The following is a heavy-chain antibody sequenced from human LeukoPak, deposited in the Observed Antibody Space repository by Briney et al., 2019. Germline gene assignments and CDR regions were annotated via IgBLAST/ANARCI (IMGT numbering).Heavy chain of an antibody. CDR1: GYTFTSYY. D-gene: IGHD1-1*01. Sequence: GASVKVSCKASGYTFTSYYMHWVRQAPGQGLEWMGWITPDTGGTNSAQKFQGRVTLTRDSSISTAYMELSGLRSDDTAVYYCARGTTTYSLDYWGQGTLVTVSS. V-gene: IGHV1-2*02. CDR3: ARGTTTYSLDY. J-gene: IGHJ4*02. CDR2: ITPDTGGT.